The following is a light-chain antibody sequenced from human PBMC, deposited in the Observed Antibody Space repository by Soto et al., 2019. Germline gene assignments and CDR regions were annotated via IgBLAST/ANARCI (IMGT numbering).Light chain of an antibody. CDR3: LLSYTTARNWV. Sequence: QAVVTQEPSLTVSPGGTVTLTCGSSTGAVTSGHYPYWFQQKPGQAPKTLIYDTSNKHSWTPARFSGSLLGGKAALTLSGAQPEDEAEYYCLLSYTTARNWVFGGGTKLTVL. CDR2: DTS. J-gene: IGLJ3*02. CDR1: TGAVTSGHY. V-gene: IGLV7-46*01.